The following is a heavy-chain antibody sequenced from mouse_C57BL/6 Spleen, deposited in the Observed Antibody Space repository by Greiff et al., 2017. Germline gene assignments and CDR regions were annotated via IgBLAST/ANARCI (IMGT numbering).Heavy chain of an antibody. Sequence: VQLQQPGAELVRPGTSVKLSCKASGYTFTSYWMHWVKQRPGQGLEWIGVIDPSDSYTNYNQKFKGKATLTVDTSSSTAYMQLSSLTSEDSAVYYCARREGGLRRVYYAMDDWGQGTSVTVAS. J-gene: IGHJ4*01. CDR3: ARREGGLRRVYYAMDD. V-gene: IGHV1-59*01. CDR2: IDPSDSYT. CDR1: GYTFTSYW. D-gene: IGHD2-4*01.